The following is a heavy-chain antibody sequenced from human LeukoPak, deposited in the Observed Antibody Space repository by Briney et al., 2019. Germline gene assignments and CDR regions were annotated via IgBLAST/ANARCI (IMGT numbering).Heavy chain of an antibody. V-gene: IGHV4-34*01. CDR1: GGSFSGYY. J-gene: IGHJ4*02. D-gene: IGHD4-17*01. CDR3: ASTVTDDYGDYGGEYYFDY. Sequence: SETLSLTCAVYGGSFSGYYWSWIRQPPGKGLEWIGEINHSGSTNYNPSLKSRVTISVDKSKNQFSLKLSSVTAADTAVYYCASTVTDDYGDYGGEYYFDYWGQGTLVTVSS. CDR2: INHSGST.